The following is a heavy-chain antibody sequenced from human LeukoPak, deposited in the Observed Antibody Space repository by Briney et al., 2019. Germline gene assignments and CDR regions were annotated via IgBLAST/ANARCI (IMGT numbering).Heavy chain of an antibody. J-gene: IGHJ4*02. V-gene: IGHV3-23*01. CDR3: VTIPMVMVQGTPFDY. Sequence: GGSLRLSCAASGFTFSSYAMSWVRQAPGKGLEWVSAISGSGGSTYYADSVKGRFTISRDNSKNTLYLQMNSLRAEDTAVYYCVTIPMVMVQGTPFDYWGQGTLVTVSS. D-gene: IGHD3-10*01. CDR2: ISGSGGST. CDR1: GFTFSSYA.